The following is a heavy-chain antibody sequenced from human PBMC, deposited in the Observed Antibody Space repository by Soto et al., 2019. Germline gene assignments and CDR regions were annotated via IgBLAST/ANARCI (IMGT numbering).Heavy chain of an antibody. CDR2: MNPNSGNT. D-gene: IGHD3-3*01. J-gene: IGHJ6*03. Sequence: ASVKVSCKASGYTFTSYDINWVRQATGQGLEWMGWMNPNSGNTGYAQKFQGRVTMTRNTSISTAYMELSSLRSEDTAVYYCARHSHDFWSGFFHYYYYMDVWGKGTTVTVSS. V-gene: IGHV1-8*01. CDR1: GYTFTSYD. CDR3: ARHSHDFWSGFFHYYYYMDV.